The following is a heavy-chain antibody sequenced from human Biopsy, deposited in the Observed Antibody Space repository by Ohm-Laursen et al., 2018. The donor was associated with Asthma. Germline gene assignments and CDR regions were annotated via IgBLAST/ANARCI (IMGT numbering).Heavy chain of an antibody. CDR2: ISVHNGDT. CDR3: GLGKGGDQHTMVILYS. V-gene: IGHV1-18*01. J-gene: IGHJ4*02. CDR1: VYLFPRYY. Sequence: ASVQVSCMASVYLFPRYYIGWVRQPPVQGFEWLGRISVHNGDTKHAQKFQGRVSLTTDTSTGTSYMDLRSLRSDDSAVYFCGLGKGGDQHTMVILYSWGQGTLVTVSS. D-gene: IGHD7-27*01.